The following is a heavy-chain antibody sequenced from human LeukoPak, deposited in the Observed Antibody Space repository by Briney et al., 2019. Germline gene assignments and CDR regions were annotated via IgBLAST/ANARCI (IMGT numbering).Heavy chain of an antibody. CDR2: IYTSGST. Sequence: SETLSLTCTVSGGSISSSSYYWSWIRQPAGKGLEWIGRIYTSGSTNYNPSLKSRVTMSVDTSKNQFSLKLSSVTAADTAVYYCAREVFGVAVDYWGQGTLVTVSS. D-gene: IGHD3-3*01. CDR3: AREVFGVAVDY. CDR1: GGSISSSSYY. J-gene: IGHJ4*02. V-gene: IGHV4-61*02.